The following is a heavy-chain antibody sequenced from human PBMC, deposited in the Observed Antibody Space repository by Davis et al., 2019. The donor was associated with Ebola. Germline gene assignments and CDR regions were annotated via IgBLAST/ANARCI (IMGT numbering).Heavy chain of an antibody. J-gene: IGHJ6*02. V-gene: IGHV1-69*13. CDR3: ARAVLVTMVRAPNWPANYYYYGMDV. CDR2: IIPIFGTA. D-gene: IGHD3-10*01. Sequence: SVKVSCKASGGTFSSYAISWVRQAPGQGLEWMGGIIPIFGTANYAQKFQGRVTITADESTSTAYMELSSLRSEDTAVYYCARAVLVTMVRAPNWPANYYYYGMDVWGQGTTVTVSS. CDR1: GGTFSSYA.